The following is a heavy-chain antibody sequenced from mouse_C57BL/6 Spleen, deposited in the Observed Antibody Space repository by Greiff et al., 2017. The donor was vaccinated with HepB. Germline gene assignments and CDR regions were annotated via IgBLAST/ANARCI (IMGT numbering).Heavy chain of an antibody. CDR1: GYSFTGYY. CDR3: ARYGGDSSGLFAY. D-gene: IGHD3-2*02. CDR2: INPSTGGT. J-gene: IGHJ3*01. V-gene: IGHV1-42*01. Sequence: VQLKESGPELVKPGASVKISCKASGYSFTGYYMNWVKQSPEKSLEWIGEINPSTGGTTYNQKFKAKATLTVDKSSSTAYMQLKSLTSEDSAVYYCARYGGDSSGLFAYWGQVTLVTVSA.